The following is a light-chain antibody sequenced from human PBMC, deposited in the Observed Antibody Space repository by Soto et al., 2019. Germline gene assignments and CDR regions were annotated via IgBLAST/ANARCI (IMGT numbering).Light chain of an antibody. CDR3: ATWDSSLSGGV. V-gene: IGLV1-51*01. Sequence: QSVLTQPPSVSAAAGQTVTISCSGSSSNIGNNYVSWYQQFPGTAPKLLIYDSNKRPSGIPDRFSGSKSGTSATLGITGLQTGDEAVYYCATWDSSLSGGVFGGGTKLTV. CDR1: SSNIGNNY. CDR2: DSN. J-gene: IGLJ3*02.